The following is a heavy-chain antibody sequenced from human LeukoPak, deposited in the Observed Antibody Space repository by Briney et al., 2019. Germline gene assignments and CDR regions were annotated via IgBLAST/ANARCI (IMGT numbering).Heavy chain of an antibody. D-gene: IGHD2-15*01. CDR1: GFTFSGYW. CDR3: ARGRGPYSHDALHF. Sequence: GGSLRLSCAASGFTFSGYWMHWVRQAPGKGLVWVSRINGDGSTTTYADSVKGRFTISRDNAKNTLYLQVNSLRAEDTAVYYCARGRGPYSHDALHFWGQGTMVTVSS. V-gene: IGHV3-74*01. CDR2: INGDGSTT. J-gene: IGHJ3*01.